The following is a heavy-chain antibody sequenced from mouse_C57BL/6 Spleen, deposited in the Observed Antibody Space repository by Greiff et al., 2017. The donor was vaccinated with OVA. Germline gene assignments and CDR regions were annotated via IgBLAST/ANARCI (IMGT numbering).Heavy chain of an antibody. Sequence: QVQLQQPGAELVRPGSSVKLSCKASGYTFTSYWMDWVKQRPGQGLEWIGNIYPSDSETHYNQKFKDKATLTVDKSSSTAYMQLSSLTSEDSAVYYCARSGQDYEDYWGQGTTLTVSS. CDR2: IYPSDSET. V-gene: IGHV1-61*01. D-gene: IGHD2-4*01. CDR3: ARSGQDYEDY. J-gene: IGHJ2*01. CDR1: GYTFTSYW.